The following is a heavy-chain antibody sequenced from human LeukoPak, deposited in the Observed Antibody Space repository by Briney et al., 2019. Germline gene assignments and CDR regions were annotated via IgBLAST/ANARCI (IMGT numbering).Heavy chain of an antibody. Sequence: SETLSLTCTVSGGSISGYEWTWVRRPPGKGLEWIGYIYDSGSTNYNSSLTSRVTISVDTSKNQFSLSLTSVTAADTAIYYCARYWSGFDHWGQGTQVTVSS. V-gene: IGHV4-59*01. CDR1: GGSISGYE. CDR2: IYDSGST. CDR3: ARYWSGFDH. D-gene: IGHD2-15*01. J-gene: IGHJ4*02.